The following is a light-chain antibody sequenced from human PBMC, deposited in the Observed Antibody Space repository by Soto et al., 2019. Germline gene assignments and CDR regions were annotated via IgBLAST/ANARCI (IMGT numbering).Light chain of an antibody. Sequence: DIVMIQSPLSLPVTPGEPASISCRSSQSLLHSNGYNYLDWYLQKPGQSPQLLIYLGSNRASGVPDRFSGSGSGTDFTLKSSRVEAEDVGVYYCMQALQTPWTFGQGTKVEIK. V-gene: IGKV2-28*01. CDR1: QSLLHSNGYNY. J-gene: IGKJ1*01. CDR2: LGS. CDR3: MQALQTPWT.